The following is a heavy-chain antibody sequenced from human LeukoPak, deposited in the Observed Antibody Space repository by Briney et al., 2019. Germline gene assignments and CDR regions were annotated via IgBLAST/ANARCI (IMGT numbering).Heavy chain of an antibody. Sequence: SQTLSLTCAISGDSVSSNSAAWNWIRQSPSRGLEWLGRTYYRSKWYNDYAVSVKSRITINPDTSKNQFSLQLSSVTAADTAVYYCAREGVAAVNDAFDIWGQGTMVTVSS. V-gene: IGHV6-1*01. CDR2: TYYRSKWYN. J-gene: IGHJ3*02. D-gene: IGHD6-13*01. CDR3: AREGVAAVNDAFDI. CDR1: GDSVSSNSAA.